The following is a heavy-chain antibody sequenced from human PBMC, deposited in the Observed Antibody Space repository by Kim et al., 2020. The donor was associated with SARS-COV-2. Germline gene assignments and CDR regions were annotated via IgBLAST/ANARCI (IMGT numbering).Heavy chain of an antibody. CDR2: ISYDGTNK. CDR3: AREDNANSGHDALDI. CDR1: GFIFSNYG. Sequence: GGSLRLSCAASGFIFSNYGMHWVRQAPGKGLEWVAEISYDGTNKYYADSVKGRFTISRDKSKSTLYLQMNSLRAEDTAVYYCAREDNANSGHDALDIWGQGTMVTVSS. V-gene: IGHV3-33*01. D-gene: IGHD3-10*01. J-gene: IGHJ3*02.